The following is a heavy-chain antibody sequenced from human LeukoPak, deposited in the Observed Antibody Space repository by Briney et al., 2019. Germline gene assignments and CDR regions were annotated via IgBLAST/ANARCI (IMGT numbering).Heavy chain of an antibody. Sequence: GGSLRLSCAASGFTFDDYAMHWVRQAPGKGLEWVSLISWDGGSTYYADSVKGRFTISRDNSKNSLYPQMNSLRAEDAALYYCAKDSGYDWIWGQGTLVTVSS. J-gene: IGHJ4*02. CDR3: AKDSGYDWI. D-gene: IGHD5-12*01. CDR2: ISWDGGST. V-gene: IGHV3-43D*03. CDR1: GFTFDDYA.